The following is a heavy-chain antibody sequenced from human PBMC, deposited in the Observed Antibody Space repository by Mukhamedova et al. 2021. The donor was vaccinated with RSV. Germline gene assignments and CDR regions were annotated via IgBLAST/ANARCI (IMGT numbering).Heavy chain of an antibody. V-gene: IGHV3-53*05. D-gene: IGHD6-25*01. CDR2: IYSGGHT. Sequence: GKGLEWVSVIYSGGHTYYADSVEGRSTISRDNSKNTLYLQMNSLRTEDTAVYYCAKDRPNSGWPNDAFDVWGQGTMVIVSS. J-gene: IGHJ3*01. CDR3: AKDRPNSGWPNDAFDV.